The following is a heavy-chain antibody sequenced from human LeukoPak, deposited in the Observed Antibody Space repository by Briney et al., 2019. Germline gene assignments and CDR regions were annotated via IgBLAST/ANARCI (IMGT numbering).Heavy chain of an antibody. CDR3: ARSRRPEGFDY. V-gene: IGHV5-51*01. D-gene: IGHD1-14*01. J-gene: IGHJ4*02. Sequence: GESLQISCKGSGYSFTSYWVGWVRQMPGKGLEWMGIIYPGDSDTRYSPSFQGQVTISADKSISTAYLQWSSLKASDTAMYYCARSRRPEGFDYWGQGTLVTVSS. CDR2: IYPGDSDT. CDR1: GYSFTSYW.